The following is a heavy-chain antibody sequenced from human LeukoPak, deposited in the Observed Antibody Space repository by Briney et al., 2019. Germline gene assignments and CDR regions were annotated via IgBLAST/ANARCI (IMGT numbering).Heavy chain of an antibody. CDR2: ISYDGSNK. CDR1: GFTFSSYG. D-gene: IGHD3-10*01. V-gene: IGHV3-30*18. Sequence: TGGSLRLSCAASGFTFSSYGMHWVRQAPGKGLEWVAVISYDGSNKYYADSVKGRFTISRDNSKNTLYLQMNSLRAEDTAVYYCAKGGGSGSFYVSFDSWGQGTLVTVSS. CDR3: AKGGGSGSFYVSFDS. J-gene: IGHJ4*02.